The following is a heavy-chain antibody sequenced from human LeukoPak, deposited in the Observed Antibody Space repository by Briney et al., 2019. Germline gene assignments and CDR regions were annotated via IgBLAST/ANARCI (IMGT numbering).Heavy chain of an antibody. D-gene: IGHD3-22*01. Sequence: PSETLSLTCTVSGGSISSYYWSWIRQPPGKGLEWIGYIYTSGSTNYNPSLKSRVTISVDTSKNQFSLKLSSVTAADTAVYYCARTYYYDSSGYYEEYYFDYWGQGTLVTVSS. CDR3: ARTYYYDSSGYYEEYYFDY. V-gene: IGHV4-4*09. J-gene: IGHJ4*02. CDR2: IYTSGST. CDR1: GGSISSYY.